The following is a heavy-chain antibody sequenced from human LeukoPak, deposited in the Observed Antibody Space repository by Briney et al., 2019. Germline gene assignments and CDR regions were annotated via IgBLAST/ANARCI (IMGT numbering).Heavy chain of an antibody. Sequence: GGSLRLSCAASGFTVSSNYMSWVRQAPGKGLEWVSVIYSGGSTYYADSVKGRFTISRDNSKNTLYLQMNSLRAEDTAVYYCAKTVTSPYDFWSGYYGYYYYYMDVWGKGTTVTASS. D-gene: IGHD3-3*01. V-gene: IGHV3-53*01. CDR2: IYSGGST. CDR1: GFTVSSNY. J-gene: IGHJ6*03. CDR3: AKTVTSPYDFWSGYYGYYYYYMDV.